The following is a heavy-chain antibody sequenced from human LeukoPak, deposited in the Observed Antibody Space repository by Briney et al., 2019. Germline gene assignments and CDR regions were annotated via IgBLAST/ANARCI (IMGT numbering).Heavy chain of an antibody. Sequence: PGGSLRLSCAASGFTFSSYWMSWVRQAPGKGLEWVANIKQDGSEKYYVDSVKGRFTISRDNAKNSLYLQMNSLRAEDTAVYYCAIAASGDYVCGCYLYYFDYWGQGTLVTVSS. V-gene: IGHV3-7*01. J-gene: IGHJ4*02. D-gene: IGHD3-16*02. CDR1: GFTFSSYW. CDR2: IKQDGSEK. CDR3: AIAASGDYVCGCYLYYFDY.